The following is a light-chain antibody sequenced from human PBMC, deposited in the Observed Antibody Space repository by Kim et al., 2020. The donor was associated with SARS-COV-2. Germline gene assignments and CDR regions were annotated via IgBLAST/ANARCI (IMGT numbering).Light chain of an antibody. J-gene: IGKJ1*01. Sequence: ASVGDRVTSTCRASKDISNNLAWFHQKPGKGPKSLIYAASSLQSGAPSRFSGAGSGTDFTLTITTRQAEDCGTYYCQQYSGYPRTFGQGTKVDIK. V-gene: IGKV1-16*01. CDR2: AAS. CDR3: QQYSGYPRT. CDR1: KDISNN.